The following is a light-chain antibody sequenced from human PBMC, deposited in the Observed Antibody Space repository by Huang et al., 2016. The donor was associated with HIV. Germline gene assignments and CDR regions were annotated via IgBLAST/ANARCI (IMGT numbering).Light chain of an antibody. CDR3: QQYQDWPRT. Sequence: EIVMTQSPDTLSLSPGERATLSCRPSQSVSSNLAWYQHKPGQAPRLLIYGASTRATGVPARFSGSGSGTEFTLTISSLQSDDFVVYYCQQYQDWPRTFGQGTKVEIK. V-gene: IGKV3-15*01. CDR2: GAS. J-gene: IGKJ1*01. CDR1: QSVSSN.